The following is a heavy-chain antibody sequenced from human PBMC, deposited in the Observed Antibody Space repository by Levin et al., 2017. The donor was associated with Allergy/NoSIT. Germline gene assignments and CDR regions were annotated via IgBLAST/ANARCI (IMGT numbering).Heavy chain of an antibody. CDR2: INHSGST. CDR3: ARNGPRTIVVVPAAPFDY. V-gene: IGHV4-34*01. J-gene: IGHJ4*02. CDR1: GGSFSGYY. Sequence: SETLSLTCAVYGGSFSGYYWSWIRQPPGKGLEWIGEINHSGSTNYNPSLKSRVTISVDTSKNQFSLKLSSVTAADTAVYYCARNGPRTIVVVPAAPFDYWGQGTLVTVSS. D-gene: IGHD2-2*01.